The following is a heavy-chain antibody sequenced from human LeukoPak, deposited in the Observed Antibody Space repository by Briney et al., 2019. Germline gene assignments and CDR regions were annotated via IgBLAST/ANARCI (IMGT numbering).Heavy chain of an antibody. CDR2: ISGSGGGT. CDR3: AKGSCTNGVCYFDY. V-gene: IGHV3-23*01. J-gene: IGHJ4*02. CDR1: GFTFSSYA. D-gene: IGHD2-8*01. Sequence: PGGSLRLSCAASGFTFSSYAMSWVRQAPGKGLEWVSAISGSGGGTYYADSVKGRFTISRDNSKNTLYPQMNSLRAKDTAVYYCAKGSCTNGVCYFDYWGQGTLITVSS.